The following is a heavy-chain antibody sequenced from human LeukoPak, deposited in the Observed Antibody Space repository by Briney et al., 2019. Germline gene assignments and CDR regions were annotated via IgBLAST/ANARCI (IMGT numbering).Heavy chain of an antibody. Sequence: ASVKVSCKASGYTFTGYYMHWVRQAPGQGLEWMGWINPNSGGTNYAQKFQGRVTITADKSTSTAYMELSSLRSDDTAAYYCARSGPGYSSSKGYYYYYMDVWGKGTTVTVSS. D-gene: IGHD6-13*01. CDR2: INPNSGGT. CDR1: GYTFTGYY. V-gene: IGHV1-2*02. CDR3: ARSGPGYSSSKGYYYYYMDV. J-gene: IGHJ6*03.